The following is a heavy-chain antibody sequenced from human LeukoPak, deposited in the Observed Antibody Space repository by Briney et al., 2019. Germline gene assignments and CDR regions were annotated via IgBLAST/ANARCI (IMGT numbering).Heavy chain of an antibody. D-gene: IGHD3-10*01. CDR3: ARALGEGPDGFDP. J-gene: IGHJ5*02. CDR2: IYHSGST. V-gene: IGHV4-4*02. Sequence: SGTLSLTCAVSGGSISSSNWWSWVRQPPGKGLEWIGEIYHSGSTNYNPSLKSRVTISVDKSKNQFSLKLSSVTAAGTAVYYCARALGEGPDGFDPWGQGTLVTVSS. CDR1: GGSISSSNW.